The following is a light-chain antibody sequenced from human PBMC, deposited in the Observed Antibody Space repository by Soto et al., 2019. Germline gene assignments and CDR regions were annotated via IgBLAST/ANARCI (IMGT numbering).Light chain of an antibody. CDR2: DSS. J-gene: IGKJ4*01. CDR3: QQSDDLPT. CDR1: QDISNY. V-gene: IGKV1-33*01. Sequence: DIQMTQSPSSLSASVGDRVTITCQASQDISNYLHWYQQKPGKAPKLLIYDSSILETGVPSRFSGSGSGTNFAFTISSLQPEDFATYYCQQSDDLPTFGGGTRVEMK.